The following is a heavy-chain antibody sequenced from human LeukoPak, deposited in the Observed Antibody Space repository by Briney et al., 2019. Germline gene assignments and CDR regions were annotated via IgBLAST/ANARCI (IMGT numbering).Heavy chain of an antibody. D-gene: IGHD6-13*01. CDR3: AKDSSSWSDPHDGFDI. CDR1: GFTFSSYG. Sequence: GGSLRLSCAASGFTFSSYGMHWVRQAPGKGLEWVAFIRYDGSNKYYADSVKGRFTISRDNSKNTLYLQMNSLRAEDTAVYYCAKDSSSWSDPHDGFDIWGQGTMVTVSS. V-gene: IGHV3-30*02. J-gene: IGHJ3*02. CDR2: IRYDGSNK.